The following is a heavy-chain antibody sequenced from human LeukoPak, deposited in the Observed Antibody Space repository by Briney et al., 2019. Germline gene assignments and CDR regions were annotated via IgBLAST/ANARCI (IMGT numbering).Heavy chain of an antibody. Sequence: ASVKVSCKVSGYTLTELSMHWVRQAPGKGLEWMGGFDPEDGETIYAKKFQGRVTITSDTSTDTAYTELSSLRSEATAVYYCATGSLVGATSYWGQGTLVTVSS. J-gene: IGHJ4*01. CDR1: GYTLTELS. CDR3: ATGSLVGATSY. D-gene: IGHD1-26*01. V-gene: IGHV1-24*01. CDR2: FDPEDGET.